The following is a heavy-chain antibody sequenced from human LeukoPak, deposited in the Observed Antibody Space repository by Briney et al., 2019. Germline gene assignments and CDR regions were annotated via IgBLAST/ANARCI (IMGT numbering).Heavy chain of an antibody. CDR2: ISSSSSYT. D-gene: IGHD2-21*02. V-gene: IGHV3-11*06. J-gene: IGHJ4*02. CDR1: GFTFSDYY. Sequence: GGSLRLSCAASGFTFSDYYMSWIRQAPGKGLEWVSYISSSSSYTNYADSVKGRFTISRDNAKNSLYLQMNSPRAEDTAVYYCARSAYCGGDCYPAPLDYWGQGTLVTVSS. CDR3: ARSAYCGGDCYPAPLDY.